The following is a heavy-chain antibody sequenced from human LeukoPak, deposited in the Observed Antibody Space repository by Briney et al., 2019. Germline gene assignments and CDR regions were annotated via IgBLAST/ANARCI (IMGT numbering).Heavy chain of an antibody. Sequence: GSLRLSFAASGFAFSSYAMTWVRQAPGKGLEWVSTVSSGGVGIYYADSVKGRFTISRDNSMHTLYLQMNSLRADDTAVYYCAKRYSYGSDYFDYWGQGTLVTVSS. CDR2: VSSGGVGI. D-gene: IGHD5-18*01. CDR1: GFAFSSYA. V-gene: IGHV3-23*01. J-gene: IGHJ4*02. CDR3: AKRYSYGSDYFDY.